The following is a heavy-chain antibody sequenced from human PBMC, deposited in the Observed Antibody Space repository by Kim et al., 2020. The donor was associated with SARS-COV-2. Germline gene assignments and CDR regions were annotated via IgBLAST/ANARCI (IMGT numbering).Heavy chain of an antibody. CDR3: ARDVNIHYDILTGYLDY. Sequence: GGSLRLSCAASGFTFSSYAMHWVRQAPGKGLEWVAVISYDKSNKYYTDSVKGRFTISRDNSKNTLYLQMNSLRAEDTAVYYCARDVNIHYDILTGYLDYWGRETRVTVSS. CDR1: GFTFSSYA. V-gene: IGHV3-30-3*01. J-gene: IGHJ4*02. D-gene: IGHD3-9*01. CDR2: ISYDKSNK.